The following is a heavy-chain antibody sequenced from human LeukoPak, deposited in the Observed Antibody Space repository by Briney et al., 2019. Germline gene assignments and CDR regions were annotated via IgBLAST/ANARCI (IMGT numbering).Heavy chain of an antibody. CDR2: IKTDGSDE. V-gene: IGHV3-7*01. CDR1: GFTFSSYW. J-gene: IGHJ4*02. Sequence: GGSLRLSCAASGFTFSSYWMSWVRHTPGKGLEWVANIKTDGSDEYYVDSVKGRFTISRDNAKNSLYLQMNSLRAEDTAVYYCAREYFDYWGQGTLVTVSS. CDR3: AREYFDY.